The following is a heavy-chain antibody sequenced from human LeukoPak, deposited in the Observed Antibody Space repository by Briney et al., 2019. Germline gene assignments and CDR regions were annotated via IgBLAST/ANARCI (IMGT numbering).Heavy chain of an antibody. D-gene: IGHD3-3*01. J-gene: IGHJ6*02. CDR2: INPNSGGT. CDR3: ARPTISTYYGMDV. V-gene: IGHV1-2*02. Sequence: ASVKVSCKASGYTFTGYYMHWVRQAPGQGLEWMGWINPNSGGTNYAQKFQGRVTMTRDTPISTAYMELSRLRSDDTAVYYCARPTISTYYGMDVWGQGTTVTVSS. CDR1: GYTFTGYY.